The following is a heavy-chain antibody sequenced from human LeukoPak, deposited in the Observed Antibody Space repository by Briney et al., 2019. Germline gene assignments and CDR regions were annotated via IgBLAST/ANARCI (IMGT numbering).Heavy chain of an antibody. V-gene: IGHV3-23*01. J-gene: IGHJ4*02. CDR3: AKDLAPAAY. Sequence: PGGSLRLSCAASGFTFSSYAMSWVRQAPGKGLEWVSALTGSSGSTYYADSVKGRFTISRDNSKETLSLQMNSLRAEDTAVYYCAKDLAPAAYWGQGTLVTVSS. D-gene: IGHD2-2*01. CDR1: GFTFSSYA. CDR2: LTGSSGST.